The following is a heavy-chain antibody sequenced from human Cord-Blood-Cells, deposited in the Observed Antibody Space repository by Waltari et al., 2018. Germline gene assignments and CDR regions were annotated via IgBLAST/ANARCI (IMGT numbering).Heavy chain of an antibody. CDR2: IYYSGST. CDR1: GGSISSSSYY. D-gene: IGHD6-6*01. J-gene: IGHJ5*02. V-gene: IGHV4-39*01. Sequence: QLQLQESGPRLVKPWETMSLTCTVPGGSISSSSYYWGWIRRPPGKGREWLGSIYYSGSTYYNPSLKSRVTISVDTSKNQFSRKLSSVTAADTAVYYCARSKLVWFDPWGQGTLVTVSS. CDR3: ARSKLVWFDP.